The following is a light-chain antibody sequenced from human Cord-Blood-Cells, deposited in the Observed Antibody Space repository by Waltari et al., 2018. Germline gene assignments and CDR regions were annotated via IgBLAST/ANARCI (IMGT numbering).Light chain of an antibody. CDR3: SSYTSSSTLV. J-gene: IGLJ1*01. CDR2: EVS. Sequence: QSALTQPASVSGSPGQSITLPCTGTRRDVGGYNYVSWYQQHPGKAPKLMIYEVSNRPSGVSNRFSGSKSGNTASLTISGLQAEDEADYYCSSYTSSSTLVFGTGTKVTVL. V-gene: IGLV2-14*01. CDR1: RRDVGGYNY.